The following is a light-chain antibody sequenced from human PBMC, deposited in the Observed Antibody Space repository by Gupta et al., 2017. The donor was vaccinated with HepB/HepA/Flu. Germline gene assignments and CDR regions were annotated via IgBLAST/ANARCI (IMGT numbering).Light chain of an antibody. V-gene: IGKV3-15*01. CDR3: QQYHNWPPYT. J-gene: IGKJ2*01. Sequence: VMTQSPATLSVSPGESATLSCRASQSVSSNLAWYQQKPGQAPRLLIYGASSRATGIPARFSGSGSGTEFTLTISSLQSEDFAVYYCQQYHNWPPYTFGQGTKREIK. CDR1: QSVSSN. CDR2: GAS.